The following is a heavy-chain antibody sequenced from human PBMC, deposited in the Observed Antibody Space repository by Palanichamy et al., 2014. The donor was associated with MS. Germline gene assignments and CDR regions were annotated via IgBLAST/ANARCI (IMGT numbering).Heavy chain of an antibody. V-gene: IGHV1-3*01. D-gene: IGHD2-15*01. CDR1: GYTFASYT. J-gene: IGHJ4*02. CDR2: INAGNGNT. CDR3: ATDGRRGGTHLDTYYFDY. Sequence: QVQLVQSGAEVKKPGASVKVSCTASGYTFASYTIHWVRQAPGQRLEWMGWINAGNGNTKHSQKFQGRVTITRDTSASTAYMELSSLRSEDTAVYYCATDGRRGGTHLDTYYFDYWGQGTLVTVSS.